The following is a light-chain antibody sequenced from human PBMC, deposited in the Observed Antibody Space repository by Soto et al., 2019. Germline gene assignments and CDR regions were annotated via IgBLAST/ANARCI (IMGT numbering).Light chain of an antibody. CDR3: QQRSNWPPIFT. Sequence: EIVLTQSPATLSLSPGERATLSCRASQSVSSYLAWYQQKPGQAPRLLIYDASNRATGIPARFSVSGSGTDFTLNISSLEPEDFAVYYCQQRSNWPPIFTFGPGTKVDIK. CDR1: QSVSSY. CDR2: DAS. J-gene: IGKJ3*01. V-gene: IGKV3-11*01.